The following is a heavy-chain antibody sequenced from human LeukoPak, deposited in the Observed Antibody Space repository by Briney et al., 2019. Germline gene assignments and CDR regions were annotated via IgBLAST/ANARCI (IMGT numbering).Heavy chain of an antibody. J-gene: IGHJ4*02. CDR1: GNYW. CDR3: ARDSGGPRDY. CDR2: INSDGSWT. D-gene: IGHD6-19*01. Sequence: AGGSLRLSCAASGNYWMHWVRQAPGKGLVWVSHINSDGSWTSYADSVKGRFTISRDNSKNTLYLQMNSLRAEDTAVYYCARDSGGPRDYWGQGTLVTVSS. V-gene: IGHV3-74*01.